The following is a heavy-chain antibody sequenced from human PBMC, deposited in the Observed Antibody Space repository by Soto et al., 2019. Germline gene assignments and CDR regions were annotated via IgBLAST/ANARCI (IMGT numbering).Heavy chain of an antibody. CDR2: ISYDGSNK. CDR1: GFTFSSYA. Sequence: PGGSLRLSCAASGFTFSSYAMHWVRQAPGKGLEWAAVISYDGSNKYYADSVKGRFTISRDNSKNTLYLQMNSLRAEDTAVYYCARGHWMLGLDYWGQGTLVTVSS. CDR3: ARGHWMLGLDY. D-gene: IGHD2-8*01. J-gene: IGHJ4*02. V-gene: IGHV3-30-3*01.